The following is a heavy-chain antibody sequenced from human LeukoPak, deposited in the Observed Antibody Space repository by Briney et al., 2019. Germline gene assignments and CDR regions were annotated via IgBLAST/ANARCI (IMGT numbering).Heavy chain of an antibody. Sequence: ASVTVSCTASAYTFTSYGISWVRQAPGQGLAWMGWISAYNGNTNYAQKLQGRVTMTTDTSTSTAYMELRSLRSDDTAVYYCARAGNYYGSGSYRNWFDPWGQGTLVTVSS. J-gene: IGHJ5*02. CDR3: ARAGNYYGSGSYRNWFDP. D-gene: IGHD3-10*01. V-gene: IGHV1-18*01. CDR1: AYTFTSYG. CDR2: ISAYNGNT.